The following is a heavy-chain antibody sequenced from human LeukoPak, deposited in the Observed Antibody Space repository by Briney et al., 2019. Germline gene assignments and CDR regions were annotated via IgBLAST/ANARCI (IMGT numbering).Heavy chain of an antibody. CDR2: ISSGGGTT. CDR3: AKNRMTTRSDFDA. J-gene: IGHJ4*02. CDR1: GFTFSSYA. Sequence: GGSLRLSCAASGFTFSSYAMNWVRQAPGKGLEWVSIISSGGGTTYYADSVKGRFTISRDNSKNTLYLQMNSLRAEDTAVYYGAKNRMTTRSDFDAWGQGTLVTVSS. D-gene: IGHD4-17*01. V-gene: IGHV3-23*01.